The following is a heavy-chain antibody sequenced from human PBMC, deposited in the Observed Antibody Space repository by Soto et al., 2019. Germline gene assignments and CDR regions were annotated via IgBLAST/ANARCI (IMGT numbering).Heavy chain of an antibody. D-gene: IGHD6-6*01. Sequence: TSETLSLTCAVSGGSISSSNWWSWVRQPPGKGLEWIGEIYHSGSTNYNPSLKSRVTISVDKSKNQFSLKLSSVTAADTAVYYCARATTYSSSREFDYWGQGTLVTVSS. CDR1: GGSISSSNW. CDR2: IYHSGST. J-gene: IGHJ4*02. CDR3: ARATTYSSSREFDY. V-gene: IGHV4-4*02.